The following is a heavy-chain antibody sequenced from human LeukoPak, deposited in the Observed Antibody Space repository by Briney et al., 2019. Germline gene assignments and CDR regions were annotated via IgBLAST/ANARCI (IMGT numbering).Heavy chain of an antibody. CDR1: GYTFTSYD. Sequence: ASVKVSCKASGYTFTSYDINWVREATGQGLEWMGWMNPNSSNTGYAQKFQGRVTMTRNTSISTAYMELSSLRSEDTAVYYCAIRGYSYGYTFDYWGQGTLVTVSS. V-gene: IGHV1-8*01. D-gene: IGHD5-18*01. CDR2: MNPNSSNT. J-gene: IGHJ4*02. CDR3: AIRGYSYGYTFDY.